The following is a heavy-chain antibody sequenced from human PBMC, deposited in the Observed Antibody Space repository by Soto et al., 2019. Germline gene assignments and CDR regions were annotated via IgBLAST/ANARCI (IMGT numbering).Heavy chain of an antibody. J-gene: IGHJ1*01. V-gene: IGHV3-7*03. D-gene: IGHD3-16*01. CDR1: DFTFRYYW. CDR2: IKPAGSAT. CDR3: FGGNGGPQ. Sequence: EVQLVESGGDLVQPGGSLRLSCGTSDFTFRYYWMNWVRQAPWKGLEWVANIKPAGSATNYVDSVKGRFTISRDNVRNSVSLQMNSLRVEDTAVYFCFGGNGGPQWGQGTLVTVSS.